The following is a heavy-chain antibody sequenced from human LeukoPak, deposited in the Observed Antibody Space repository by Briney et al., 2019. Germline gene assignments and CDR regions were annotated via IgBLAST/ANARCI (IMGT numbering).Heavy chain of an antibody. V-gene: IGHV3-74*01. Sequence: GSLRPSCAASGFTFSSYWMHWVRQAPGKGLVWVSGISSDGTGTTYTDSVKGQFTISRDNTKNTLYLQLNSLRAEDTAVYYCARDVGKKPDYWGQGTLVTVSS. J-gene: IGHJ4*02. D-gene: IGHD1-1*01. CDR3: ARDVGKKPDY. CDR2: ISSDGTGT. CDR1: GFTFSSYW.